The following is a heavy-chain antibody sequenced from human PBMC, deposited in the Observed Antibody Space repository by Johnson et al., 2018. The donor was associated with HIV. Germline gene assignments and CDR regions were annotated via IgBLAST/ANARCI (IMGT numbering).Heavy chain of an antibody. J-gene: IGHJ3*02. Sequence: QVQLVESGGGVVQPGRSVRLSCAASGFTFNSYAMHWVRQAPGRGLEWVAVISYDGSNKYYADSVKGRFTISRDNSKNTLYLQMNSLRAEDTAVFYCARAYNDAFDIWGQGTMVTVSS. V-gene: IGHV3-30-3*01. CDR1: GFTFNSYA. CDR2: ISYDGSNK. CDR3: ARAYNDAFDI. D-gene: IGHD5-24*01.